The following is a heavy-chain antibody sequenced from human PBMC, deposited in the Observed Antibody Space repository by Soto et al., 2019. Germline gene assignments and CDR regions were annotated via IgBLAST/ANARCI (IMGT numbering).Heavy chain of an antibody. J-gene: IGHJ6*02. Sequence: QVQLQQWGAGLLKPSETLSLTCAVYGGSFSDYYWSWICQPPGKGLEWMGEINHSGRTNYNPSLKSRVTISVDTSKNQFSLRLSSVTAADTAVHLSARGSRYDWDHYNGMDVWGQGTTVAVSS. CDR2: INHSGRT. V-gene: IGHV4-34*01. CDR1: GGSFSDYY. D-gene: IGHD5-12*01. CDR3: ARGSRYDWDHYNGMDV.